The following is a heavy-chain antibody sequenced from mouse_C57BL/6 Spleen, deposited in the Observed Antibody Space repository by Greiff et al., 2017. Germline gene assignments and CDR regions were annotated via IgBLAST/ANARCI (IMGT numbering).Heavy chain of an antibody. D-gene: IGHD2-5*01. V-gene: IGHV1-64*01. CDR1: GYTFTSYW. CDR3: ARPSYYSNYVWFAY. Sequence: QVQLQQPGAELVKPGASVKLSCKASGYTFTSYWMHWVKQRPGQGLEWIGMIHPNSGSTNYNEKFKSKATLTVDKSSSTAYMQLSSLTSEDSAVYYCARPSYYSNYVWFAYWGQGTLVTGSA. CDR2: IHPNSGST. J-gene: IGHJ3*01.